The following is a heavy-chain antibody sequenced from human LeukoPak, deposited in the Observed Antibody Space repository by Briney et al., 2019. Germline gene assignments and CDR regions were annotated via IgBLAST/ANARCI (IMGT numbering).Heavy chain of an antibody. CDR1: GGTFSSYA. CDR3: ARGLELHSGYFQH. V-gene: IGHV1-69*05. CDR2: IIPIFGTA. Sequence: ASVKVSCKASGGTFSSYAISWVRQAPGQGLEWMGEIIPIFGTANYAQKFQGRVTITTDESTSTAYMELSSLRSEDTAVYYCARGLELHSGYFQHWGQGTLVTVSS. J-gene: IGHJ1*01. D-gene: IGHD1-7*01.